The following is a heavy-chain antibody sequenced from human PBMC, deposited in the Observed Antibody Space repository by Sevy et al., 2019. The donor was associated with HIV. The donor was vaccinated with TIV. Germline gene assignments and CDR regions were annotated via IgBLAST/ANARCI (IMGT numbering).Heavy chain of an antibody. J-gene: IGHJ4*02. CDR3: ARSVYGSGTYLNDY. CDR1: GYYFTGYY. V-gene: IGHV1-2*02. CDR2: ITPNGGGT. D-gene: IGHD3-10*01. Sequence: ASVKVSCKASGYYFTGYYVHWVRQAPGQGLEWMGWITPNGGGTNIGQKFHGRVTMSRDTSITTAYMELIRLRSNDTGVYYCARSVYGSGTYLNDYWGQGTLVTVSS.